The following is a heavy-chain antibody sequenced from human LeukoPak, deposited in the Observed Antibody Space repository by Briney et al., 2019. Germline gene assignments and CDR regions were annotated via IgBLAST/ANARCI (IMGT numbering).Heavy chain of an antibody. CDR1: GFTFTNYG. CDR2: IAYDGSNE. D-gene: IGHD3-3*01. Sequence: GGSLRLSCVVSGFTFTNYGMHWDRQAPGKGLDWVASIAYDGSNENYAESVKGRFTISRDNSKNTLYLQLNSLRAEDTAVYYCARPSGSVTIFGVVDYFDYWGQGSLVTVSS. CDR3: ARPSGSVTIFGVVDYFDY. V-gene: IGHV3-30*04. J-gene: IGHJ4*02.